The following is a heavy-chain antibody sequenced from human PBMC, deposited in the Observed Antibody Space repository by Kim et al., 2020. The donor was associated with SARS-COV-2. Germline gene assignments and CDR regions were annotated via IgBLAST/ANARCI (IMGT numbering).Heavy chain of an antibody. Sequence: ASVKVSCKASGYTFTSYGISWVRQAPGQGLEWMGWISAYNGNTNYAQKLQGRVTMTTDTSTSTAYMELRSLRSDDTAVYYCAKTTEGGYSSSWYPGAFDIWGQGTMVTVSS. CDR3: AKTTEGGYSSSWYPGAFDI. D-gene: IGHD6-13*01. CDR1: GYTFTSYG. CDR2: ISAYNGNT. V-gene: IGHV1-18*01. J-gene: IGHJ3*02.